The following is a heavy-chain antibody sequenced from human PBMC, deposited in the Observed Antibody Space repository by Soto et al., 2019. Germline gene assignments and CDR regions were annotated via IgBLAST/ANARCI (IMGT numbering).Heavy chain of an antibody. CDR3: ARFEVVVVPAANNGMDV. CDR2: ISAYNGNT. CDR1: GYTFTSYG. V-gene: IGHV1-18*01. Sequence: GASVKVSCKASGYTFTSYGISWVRQAPGQGLEWMGWISAYNGNTNYAQKLQGRVTMTTGTSTSTAYMELRSLRSDDTAVYYCARFEVVVVPAANNGMDVWGQGTTVTVSS. J-gene: IGHJ6*02. D-gene: IGHD2-2*01.